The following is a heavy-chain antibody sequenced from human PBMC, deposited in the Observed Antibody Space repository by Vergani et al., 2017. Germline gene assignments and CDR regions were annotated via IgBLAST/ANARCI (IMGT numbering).Heavy chain of an antibody. CDR3: ARGPTSSRGYFDF. CDR2: VYNSGST. CDR1: GGSIRNYH. J-gene: IGHJ4*02. Sequence: QVQLQESGPGLVKPSQTLSLTCTVSGGSIRNYHWSWIRQSAGKGLEWIGLVYNSGSTNYNPSLKSRVTVSAGTSRSQFSLNLTSVTAADTAVYFCARGPTSSRGYFDFWGQGLLVTVSS. V-gene: IGHV4-4*07. D-gene: IGHD6-13*01.